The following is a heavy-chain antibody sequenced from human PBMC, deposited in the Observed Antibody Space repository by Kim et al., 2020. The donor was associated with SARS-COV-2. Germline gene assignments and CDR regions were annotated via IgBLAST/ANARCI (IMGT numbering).Heavy chain of an antibody. D-gene: IGHD2-2*01. V-gene: IGHV3-9*01. CDR2: I. J-gene: IGHJ3*01. CDR3: APSPVVPAAIS. Sequence: IGYADAVKDRFTISRDNAKNSIYLQMNRQRAEDTALYYCAPSPVVPAAISWGQGTMVTVSS.